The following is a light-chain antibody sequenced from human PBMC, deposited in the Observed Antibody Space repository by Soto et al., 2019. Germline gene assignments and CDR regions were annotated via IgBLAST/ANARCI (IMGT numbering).Light chain of an antibody. CDR3: QQYNTYSQLP. V-gene: IGKV1-5*01. J-gene: IGKJ4*01. CDR1: ESISSW. Sequence: DRVTITCGASESISSWLASYPLKTGTAPKILMLAACLLESGVPSRFSGSGSRTKFTLTVSSLHPDDFSTYYCQQYNTYSQLPFAGGTKV. CDR2: AAC.